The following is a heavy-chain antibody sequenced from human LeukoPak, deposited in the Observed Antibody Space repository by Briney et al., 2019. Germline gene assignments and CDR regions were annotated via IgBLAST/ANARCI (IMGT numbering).Heavy chain of an antibody. V-gene: IGHV3-53*01. J-gene: IGHJ6*02. CDR2: IYRGGST. CDR1: GFTVSSNH. D-gene: IGHD4-17*01. CDR3: ARIQTTSVYYYGMDV. Sequence: GGSLRLSCAASGFTVSSNHMSWVRQAPGKGLEWVSVIYRGGSTYYADSVKGRFTIFRDNSKNTLYLQMNSLRAEDTAVYYCARIQTTSVYYYGMDVWGQGTTVTVSS.